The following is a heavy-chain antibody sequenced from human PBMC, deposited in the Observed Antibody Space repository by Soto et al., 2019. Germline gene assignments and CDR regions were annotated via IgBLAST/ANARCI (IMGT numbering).Heavy chain of an antibody. CDR1: GFTFTTYP. D-gene: IGHD2-15*01. J-gene: IGHJ2*01. CDR2: LSGGGGRA. V-gene: IGHV3-23*01. Sequence: EVQLLESGGGLVHPGGSLRLSCAASGFTFTTYPMSWVRQAPGKGLEWVSTLSGGGGRAYYAASVGGRFTISGDNSKTTLYLYMNSLAAGDTAVYYCAKAPYCGGGSCYSDWYFDLWGRGTLVTVTS. CDR3: AKAPYCGGGSCYSDWYFDL.